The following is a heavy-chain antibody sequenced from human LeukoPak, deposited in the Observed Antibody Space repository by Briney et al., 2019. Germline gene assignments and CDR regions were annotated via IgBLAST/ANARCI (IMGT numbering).Heavy chain of an antibody. CDR1: GGSINIYY. Sequence: SETLSLTCTVSGGSINIYYWSWIRQPAGKGLEWIGRIYSSGNTNYNPSLKSRVTMSIDTSKNQFSLKLSSVTAADTAVYYCARGRTPRSYYDTRGFYYYYMDVWGKGTTVTVSS. J-gene: IGHJ6*03. CDR2: IYSSGNT. CDR3: ARGRTPRSYYDTRGFYYYYMDV. D-gene: IGHD3-22*01. V-gene: IGHV4-4*07.